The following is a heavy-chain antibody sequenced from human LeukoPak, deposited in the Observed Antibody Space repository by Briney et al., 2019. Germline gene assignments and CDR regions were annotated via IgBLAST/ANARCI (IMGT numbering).Heavy chain of an antibody. V-gene: IGHV1-69*05. CDR3: ARSLLWFGELSPNWFDP. Sequence: ASVKVSCKASGGTFSSYAISWVRQAPGQGLEWMGGIIPIFGTANYAQKFQGRVTITTDESTSTAYMELSSLRSDDTAVYYCARSLLWFGELSPNWFDPWGQGTLVTVSS. CDR2: IIPIFGTA. CDR1: GGTFSSYA. J-gene: IGHJ5*02. D-gene: IGHD3-10*01.